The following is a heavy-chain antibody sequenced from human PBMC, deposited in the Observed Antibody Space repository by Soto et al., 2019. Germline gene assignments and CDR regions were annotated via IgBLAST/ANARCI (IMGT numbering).Heavy chain of an antibody. CDR3: ARGGMVPGNGHNYLMDV. D-gene: IGHD2-8*01. V-gene: IGHV1-69*06. CDR2: IIPLFGTT. J-gene: IGHJ6*02. Sequence: QVHLVQSGAEVKKPGSSANVSCKASGDTFSSYGFSWVRQAPGQGLEWMGGIIPLFGTTDYAQNFQGRVTITADKSTITVYMELTSLRSEDTAVYYCARGGMVPGNGHNYLMDVWGQGTTVNVS. CDR1: GDTFSSYG.